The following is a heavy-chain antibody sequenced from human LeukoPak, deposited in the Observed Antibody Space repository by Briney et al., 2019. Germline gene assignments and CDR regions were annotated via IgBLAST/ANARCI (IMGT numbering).Heavy chain of an antibody. CDR1: GYSISSAYY. CDR2: IYHSGST. D-gene: IGHD2-15*01. CDR3: ARNPSGGYYYFDY. J-gene: IGHJ4*02. Sequence: SETLSLTCTVSGYSISSAYYWGWIRQPPGKGLEWIGSIYHSGSTYYSPSLKSRVTISVDTSKNQFSLKLSSVTTADTAMYYCARNPSGGYYYFDYWGQGTLVTVSS. V-gene: IGHV4-38-2*02.